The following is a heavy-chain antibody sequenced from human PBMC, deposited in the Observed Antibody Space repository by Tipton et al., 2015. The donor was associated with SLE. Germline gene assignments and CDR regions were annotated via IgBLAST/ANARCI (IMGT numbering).Heavy chain of an antibody. D-gene: IGHD3/OR15-3a*01. CDR3: AKVSDFWTGYGGL. CDR2: YGGSNQ. Sequence: YGGSNQSHADSVKGRFTIFRDNSRNTLYLQMNSLRADDTAIYYCAKVSDFWTGYGGLWGHGTLVTVSS. J-gene: IGHJ4*01. V-gene: IGHV3-30-3*02.